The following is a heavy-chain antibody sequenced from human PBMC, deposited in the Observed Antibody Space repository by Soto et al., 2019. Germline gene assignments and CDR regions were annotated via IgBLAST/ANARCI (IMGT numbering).Heavy chain of an antibody. D-gene: IGHD6-19*01. CDR2: IKDKTEGETT. CDR1: GFAFSNAW. Sequence: EVQLVESGGGLVKPGGSLRLACAASGFAFSNAWMSWVRQPPGKGLEWVGRIKDKTEGETTDYAAPEKDRITISRDDSKNTMFLQMDRLKSENTGGYYCTPCALGRGWDPVDSWGQGDMGTVSS. V-gene: IGHV3-15*01. J-gene: IGHJ4*02. CDR3: TPCALGRGWDPVDS.